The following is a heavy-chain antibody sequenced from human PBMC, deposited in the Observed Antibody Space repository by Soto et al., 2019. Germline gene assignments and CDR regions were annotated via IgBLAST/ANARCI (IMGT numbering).Heavy chain of an antibody. CDR2: ITWNSGSI. CDR1: GFTFDDYA. V-gene: IGHV3-9*01. D-gene: IGHD1-20*01. Sequence: VQLVEWGGGLVQPGRSLRLSCAASGFTFDDYAMHWVRQAPGKGLEWVSGITWNSGSIDYADSVKGRFTISRDNTKNSLYLQMNSLRAEDTALYYCAKDIGYNWNDGYFDYWGQGTLVTVSS. CDR3: AKDIGYNWNDGYFDY. J-gene: IGHJ4*02.